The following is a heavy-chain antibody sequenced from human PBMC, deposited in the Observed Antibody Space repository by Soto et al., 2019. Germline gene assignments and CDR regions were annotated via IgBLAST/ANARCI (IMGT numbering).Heavy chain of an antibody. D-gene: IGHD1-26*01. Sequence: SETLSLTCTVSGGSISSGGYYWSWIRQHPGKGLEWIGYIYYSGSTYYNPSLKSRVTISVDTSKNQFSLKLSSVTAADTAVYYCARVHAGGGLEWGQGTLVTVSS. CDR2: IYYSGST. CDR3: ARVHAGGGLE. CDR1: GGSISSGGYY. J-gene: IGHJ4*02. V-gene: IGHV4-31*03.